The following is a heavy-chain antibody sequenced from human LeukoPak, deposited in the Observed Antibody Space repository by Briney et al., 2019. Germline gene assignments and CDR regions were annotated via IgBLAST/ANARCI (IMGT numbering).Heavy chain of an antibody. D-gene: IGHD3-16*02. V-gene: IGHV1-46*01. J-gene: IGHJ6*03. CDR1: GYTFSSYY. CDR3: ARDKKSEIGGAIAGHYMDV. CDR2: IKPGDSVT. Sequence: ASVKVSCKASGYTFSSYYMHWVRQAPGQGLEWIGIIKPGDSVTSYSQKFKGIVTMTRDMPTTTVYMEMTSLRSEDTAVYYCARDKKSEIGGAIAGHYMDVWGKGTTVTVSS.